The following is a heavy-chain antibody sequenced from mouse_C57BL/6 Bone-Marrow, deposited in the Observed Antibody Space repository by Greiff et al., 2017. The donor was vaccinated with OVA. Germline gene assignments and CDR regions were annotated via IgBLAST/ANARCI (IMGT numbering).Heavy chain of an antibody. CDR1: GYTFTDYE. CDR2: IDPETGGT. J-gene: IGHJ4*01. V-gene: IGHV1-15*01. Sequence: VQRVESGAELVRPGASVTLSCKASGYTFTDYEMHWVKQTPVHGLEWIGAIDPETGGTAYNQKFKGKAILTADKSSSTAYMELRSLTSEDSAVYYCTRGYSNYYAVDYWGQGTSVTVSS. D-gene: IGHD2-5*01. CDR3: TRGYSNYYAVDY.